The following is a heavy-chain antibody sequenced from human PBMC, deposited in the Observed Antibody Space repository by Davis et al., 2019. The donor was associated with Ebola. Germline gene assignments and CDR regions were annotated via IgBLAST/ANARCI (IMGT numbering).Heavy chain of an antibody. D-gene: IGHD3-3*01. V-gene: IGHV3-23*01. CDR1: GFTFNNYA. Sequence: GESLKISCAASGFTFNNYAMGWVRQAPGTGLEWVSSISASGDTTEYADSVKGRFTISRDNSKNTVYLRMNSLRAEDTAVYSCAREVGAIQTFFDLWGQGTLVTVSS. J-gene: IGHJ4*02. CDR2: ISASGDTT. CDR3: AREVGAIQTFFDL.